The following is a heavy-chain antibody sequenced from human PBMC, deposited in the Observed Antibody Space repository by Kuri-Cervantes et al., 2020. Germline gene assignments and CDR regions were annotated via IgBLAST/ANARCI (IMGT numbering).Heavy chain of an antibody. D-gene: IGHD1-26*01. CDR1: GFTFSSYW. Sequence: SLKISCAASGFTFSSYWMSWVRQAPGKGLEWVSGISWNSGSIGYADSVKGRFTISRDNARNSLYLQMNSLRAEDTALYYCAKDRGWELLSGFDYWGQGTLVTVSS. J-gene: IGHJ4*02. CDR2: ISWNSGSI. V-gene: IGHV3-9*01. CDR3: AKDRGWELLSGFDY.